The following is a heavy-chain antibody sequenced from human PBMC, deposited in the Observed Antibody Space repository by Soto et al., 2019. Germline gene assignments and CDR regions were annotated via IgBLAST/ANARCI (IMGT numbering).Heavy chain of an antibody. CDR2: IYSGGST. J-gene: IGHJ3*02. CDR3: ARRYCSGGSCYSAFDI. Sequence: EVQLVESGGGLVQPGGSLRLSCAASVFTVSSNYMSWVRQAPGKGLEWVSVIYSGGSTYYADSVKGRFPISRHNSKNTLYLQMNSLRAEDTAVYYCARRYCSGGSCYSAFDIWGQGTMVNVSS. D-gene: IGHD2-15*01. V-gene: IGHV3-53*04. CDR1: VFTVSSNY.